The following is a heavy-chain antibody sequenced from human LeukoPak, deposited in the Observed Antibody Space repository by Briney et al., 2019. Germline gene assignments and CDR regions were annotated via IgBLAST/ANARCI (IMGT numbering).Heavy chain of an antibody. CDR3: ARWPVASSWYYFDY. Sequence: GGSLRLSCAASGFSFSTYSINWVRQSPGKGLEWVSSISSGSTYIYYADSVKGRFTVSRDDAKNSLYLQMNSLRAEDTAVYYCARWPVASSWYYFDYWGQGTLVTVSS. J-gene: IGHJ4*02. CDR1: GFSFSTYS. V-gene: IGHV3-21*01. D-gene: IGHD6-13*01. CDR2: ISSGSTYI.